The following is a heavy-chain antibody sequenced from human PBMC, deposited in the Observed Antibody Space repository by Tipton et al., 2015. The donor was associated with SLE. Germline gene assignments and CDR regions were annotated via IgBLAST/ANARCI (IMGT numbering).Heavy chain of an antibody. J-gene: IGHJ3*02. D-gene: IGHD5-24*01. Sequence: TLSLTCYVTGVSISNYYWTWIRQSPGKGLEWIGNVYKNYNPSLESRVTISVDTSRNLFSLNLSSVTAADTGMYYCVRHLWRDDYRFDAFDIWGQGAMVIVSS. CDR1: GVSISNYY. CDR2: VYKN. V-gene: IGHV4-59*08. CDR3: VRHLWRDDYRFDAFDI.